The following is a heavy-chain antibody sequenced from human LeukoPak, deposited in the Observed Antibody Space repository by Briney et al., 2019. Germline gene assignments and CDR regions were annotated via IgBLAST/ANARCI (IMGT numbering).Heavy chain of an antibody. CDR2: INYSGST. CDR1: GGSISSYY. Sequence: PSETLSLTCTVSGGSISSYYWSWIRQPPGKGLEWIGYINYSGSTNYNPSLKSRVTISVDTSKNQFSLKLSSVTAADTAVYFCARDGSRYCSSATCYIGIDPWGQGTLVTVSS. CDR3: ARDGSRYCSSATCYIGIDP. D-gene: IGHD2-2*02. J-gene: IGHJ5*02. V-gene: IGHV4-59*01.